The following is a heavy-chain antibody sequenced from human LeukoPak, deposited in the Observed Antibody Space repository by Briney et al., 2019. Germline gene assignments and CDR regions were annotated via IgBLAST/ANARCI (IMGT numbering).Heavy chain of an antibody. D-gene: IGHD3-10*01. CDR2: ISSSSSYI. V-gene: IGHV3-21*01. J-gene: IGHJ5*02. CDR3: ARENVLLWFGEYHWFDP. CDR1: GFTFSSYS. Sequence: PGGSLRLSCAASGFTFSSYSMNWVRQAPGKGLEWVSSISSSSSYIYYADSVKGRFTISRDNAKNSLYLQMNSLRAEDTAVYYCARENVLLWFGEYHWFDPWGQGTLVTVSS.